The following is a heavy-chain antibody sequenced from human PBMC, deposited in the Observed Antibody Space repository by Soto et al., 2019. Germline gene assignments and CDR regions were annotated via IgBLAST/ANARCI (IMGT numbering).Heavy chain of an antibody. CDR1: GGTFSSYT. J-gene: IGHJ4*01. V-gene: IGHV1-69*02. Sequence: QVQLVQSGAEVKKPGSSVKVSCKASGGTFSSYTISWVRQAPGQGLEWMGRIIPILGIANYAQKFQGRVTTTADKTTSTAYMDLSRLRSQDTAVYHCARVSEVSRRNYFYYWGQGTPVTVSS. CDR3: ARVSEVSRRNYFYY. CDR2: IIPILGIA.